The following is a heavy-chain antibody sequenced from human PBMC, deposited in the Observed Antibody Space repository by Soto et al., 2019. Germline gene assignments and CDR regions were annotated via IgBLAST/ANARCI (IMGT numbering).Heavy chain of an antibody. D-gene: IGHD7-27*01. CDR3: VLIRRHANSTDY. V-gene: IGHV2-70*13. CDR1: SYSLSSSERC. J-gene: IGHJ4*01. CDR2: IDWNDDK. Sequence: SGATLVNAAQTRRLAWTLCSYSLSSSERCVNWIRQPPGKALEWLAHIDWNDDKYYSTSLKTRLTISKDTSKNQVVLIMTNMDPVDTATYYCVLIRRHANSTDY.